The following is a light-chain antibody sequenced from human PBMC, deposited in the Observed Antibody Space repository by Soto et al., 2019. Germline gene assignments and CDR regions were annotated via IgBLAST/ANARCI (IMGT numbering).Light chain of an antibody. V-gene: IGKV3-15*01. CDR2: GAV. Sequence: EVVMTQSPVTLSVSPGERATLSCRASQSVGGDLAWYQQTPGQTPRLLIYGAVTRATGVAARFSGAGSGTEFTLTVGSLQSEDVAIYYCQQYNAWPRTFGQGTKLEI. CDR3: QQYNAWPRT. CDR1: QSVGGD. J-gene: IGKJ2*01.